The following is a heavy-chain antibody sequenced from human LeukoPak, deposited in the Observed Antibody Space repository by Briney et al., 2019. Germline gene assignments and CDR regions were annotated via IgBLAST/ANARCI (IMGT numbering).Heavy chain of an antibody. J-gene: IGHJ6*03. Sequence: GESLKISCKGSGYVFIRHWIGWVRQVPGKGLEWMGAIHPEDSYSRYNAAFQGQATLSVDESTSTAYLQLSSLKASDTAIYYCARQNHYYYYMDVWGRGTTVTVS. V-gene: IGHV5-51*01. CDR1: GYVFIRHW. CDR3: ARQNHYYYYMDV. CDR2: IHPEDSYS.